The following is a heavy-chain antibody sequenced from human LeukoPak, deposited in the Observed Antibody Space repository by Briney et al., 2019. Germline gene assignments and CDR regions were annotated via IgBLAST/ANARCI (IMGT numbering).Heavy chain of an antibody. Sequence: PGGSLRLSCAASGVTFSTFWMTWGRQAPGKGLEWVANINQYNSDKYYVDSVQGRFTISRDNAKNSLYLQMNSLRAEDTAVYYCARSWRIQWLTLYSWGQGTLVTVSS. V-gene: IGHV3-7*01. CDR1: GVTFSTFW. J-gene: IGHJ4*02. CDR2: INQYNSDK. D-gene: IGHD6-19*01. CDR3: ARSWRIQWLTLYS.